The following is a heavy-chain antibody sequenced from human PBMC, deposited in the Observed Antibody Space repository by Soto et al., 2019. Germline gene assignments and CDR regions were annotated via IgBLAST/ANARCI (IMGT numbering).Heavy chain of an antibody. J-gene: IGHJ4*02. D-gene: IGHD2-15*01. CDR2: IYHTGST. CDR1: GASISSTNW. V-gene: IGHV4-4*02. CDR3: ASLPPRIVVVVLPIPT. Sequence: QVQLQESGPRLVKPSGTLSLTCAVSGASISSTNWWTWVRQPPGKGLEWIGEIYHTGSTKYNPSRKSRVTISLDRTNTQFALHLSSVTAAATAVYYCASLPPRIVVVVLPIPTWGQGTRVTVSS.